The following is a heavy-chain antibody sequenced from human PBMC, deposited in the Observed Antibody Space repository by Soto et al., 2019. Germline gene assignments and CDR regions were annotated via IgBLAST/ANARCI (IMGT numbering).Heavy chain of an antibody. CDR1: GGSISSGGYY. D-gene: IGHD3-10*01. CDR3: ARGGGGSGSYYNVGWFDP. CDR2: IYYSGST. J-gene: IGHJ5*02. V-gene: IGHV4-31*03. Sequence: QVQLQESGPGLVKPSQTLSLTCTVSGGSISSGGYYWSWIRQHPGKGLEWIGYIYYSGSTYYNPSLKSRVTISVDTSKNHFSQKHSSVTAADTAVYYCARGGGGSGSYYNVGWFDPWGQGTLGNVSS.